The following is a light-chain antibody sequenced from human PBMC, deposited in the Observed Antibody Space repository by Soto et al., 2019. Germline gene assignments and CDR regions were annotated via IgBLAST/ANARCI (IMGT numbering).Light chain of an antibody. CDR3: QQANSIPYT. CDR2: AAS. CDR1: QGISSW. Sequence: DNLMTQSPSSVSASVGDRVTITCRASQGISSWLDWYQQKPGKAPKLLIYAASSLQGGVPSRFSGSEAGTDVILTISNLQPEELTTYKCQQANSIPYTFGEAPKLEIK. V-gene: IGKV1-12*01. J-gene: IGKJ2*01.